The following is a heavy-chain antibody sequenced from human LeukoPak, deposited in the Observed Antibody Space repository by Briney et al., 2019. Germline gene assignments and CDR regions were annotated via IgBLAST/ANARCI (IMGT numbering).Heavy chain of an antibody. J-gene: IGHJ4*02. CDR1: GVTFSGSF. V-gene: IGHV3-72*01. Sequence: PGGSLRLSCAASGVTFSGSFMCWVRQAPGKGLEWGGRSRSKADSYTAEYAASVKGRFTISRDESKNSLYLQISSLETEDTAVYYCATSSWYRLAYWGQGSLVTVSS. D-gene: IGHD6-13*01. CDR2: SRSKADSYTA. CDR3: ATSSWYRLAY.